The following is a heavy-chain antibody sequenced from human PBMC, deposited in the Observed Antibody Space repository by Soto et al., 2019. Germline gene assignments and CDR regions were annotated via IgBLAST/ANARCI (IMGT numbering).Heavy chain of an antibody. Sequence: NPSETLSLTCTVSGGSISDIIYCWGWIRQPPGKGLQWIGCMFYSGATYYNPSPKNRVTLSVDTSNNEFSLKLVSVTAPDTAVYYCARHKSGSDWLDPWGQGTLVTVSS. CDR3: ARHKSGSDWLDP. J-gene: IGHJ5*02. V-gene: IGHV4-39*01. CDR1: GGSISDIIYC. CDR2: MFYSGAT. D-gene: IGHD2-15*01.